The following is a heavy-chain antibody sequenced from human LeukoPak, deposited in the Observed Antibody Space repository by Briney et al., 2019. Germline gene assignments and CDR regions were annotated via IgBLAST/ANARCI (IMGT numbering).Heavy chain of an antibody. J-gene: IGHJ4*02. CDR2: TNPNSGGT. V-gene: IGHV1-2*02. Sequence: GASVKVSCKASGYTFTGYYMHWVRQAPGQGLEWMGWTNPNSGGTNYAQKFRGRVTMTRDTSISTAYMELSRLRSDDTAVYYCARGPYYGSGRRGYYFDYWGQGTLVTVSS. CDR3: ARGPYYGSGRRGYYFDY. D-gene: IGHD3-10*01. CDR1: GYTFTGYY.